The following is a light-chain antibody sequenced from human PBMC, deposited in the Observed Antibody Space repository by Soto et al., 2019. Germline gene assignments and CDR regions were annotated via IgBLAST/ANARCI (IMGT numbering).Light chain of an antibody. Sequence: EKAMTQAPATMSVSPLERGILSGRASQSVSSNLAWYQQKPGQAPRLLIYGASTRATGIPARFSGSGSGTEFTLTISSLQSEDFAVYYCQQYNNWPWTFGQGTKVDIK. CDR1: QSVSSN. CDR3: QQYNNWPWT. V-gene: IGKV3D-15*01. J-gene: IGKJ1*01. CDR2: GAS.